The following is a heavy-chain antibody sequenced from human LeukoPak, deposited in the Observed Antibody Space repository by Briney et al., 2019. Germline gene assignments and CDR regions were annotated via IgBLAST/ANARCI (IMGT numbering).Heavy chain of an antibody. Sequence: ESSETLSLTCAVYGGSFSGYYWSWIRQPPGKGLEWIGEINHSGSTNYNPSLKSRVTISVDTSKNQFSLSLSSVTAADTAVYYCARHLGSVTSRDYWGQGSLVTVSS. CDR1: GGSFSGYY. CDR2: INHSGST. V-gene: IGHV4-34*01. J-gene: IGHJ4*02. D-gene: IGHD4-17*01. CDR3: ARHLGSVTSRDY.